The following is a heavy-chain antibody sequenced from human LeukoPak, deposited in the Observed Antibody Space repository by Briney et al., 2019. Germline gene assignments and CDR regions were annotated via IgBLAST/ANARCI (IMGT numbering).Heavy chain of an antibody. CDR2: IYTSGST. CDR3: ARDGVWSGYRLNWFDP. D-gene: IGHD3-3*01. J-gene: IGHJ5*02. CDR1: GGSISSYY. Sequence: SETLSLTCTVSGGSISSYYWSWIRQPAGKGLEWIGRIYTSGSTNYNPSLKSRVTISVDTSKNQFSLKLSSVTAADTAVYYCARDGVWSGYRLNWFDPWGQGTLVTVSS. V-gene: IGHV4-4*07.